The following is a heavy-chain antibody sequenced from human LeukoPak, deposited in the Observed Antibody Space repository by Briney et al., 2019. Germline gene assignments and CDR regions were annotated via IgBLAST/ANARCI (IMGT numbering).Heavy chain of an antibody. CDR3: ARAPSGCGGICPFDY. V-gene: IGHV4-4*07. CDR2: VHTDGDT. CDR1: GGYMSNSF. D-gene: IGHD2-15*01. Sequence: PSETLSLTCTVSGGYMSNSFWSWLRQPAGKGLEWIGLVHTDGDTNSHPSLRSRVTMSLDTSKNHFSLKVTSVTAADTAVYFCARAPSGCGGICPFDYWGQGTLVTVSS. J-gene: IGHJ4*02.